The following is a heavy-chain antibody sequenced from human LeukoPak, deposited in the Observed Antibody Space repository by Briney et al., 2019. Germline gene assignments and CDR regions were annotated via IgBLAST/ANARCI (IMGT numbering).Heavy chain of an antibody. V-gene: IGHV3-23*01. D-gene: IGHD6-13*01. CDR1: GFTFSSYA. J-gene: IGHJ4*02. Sequence: AGGSLRLSCAASGFTFSSYAMSWVRQAPGKGLEWVAAISGSGGYTFYADSVKGRFTISRDHSKNTLYLQMNSLRADDTAVYYCAKVEGGWTAAGPNFDYWGRGTLVTVSS. CDR2: ISGSGGYT. CDR3: AKVEGGWTAAGPNFDY.